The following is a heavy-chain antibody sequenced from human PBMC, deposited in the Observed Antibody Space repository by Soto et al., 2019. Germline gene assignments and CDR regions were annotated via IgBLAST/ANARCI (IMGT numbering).Heavy chain of an antibody. CDR1: GFTFSSYA. CDR2: ISGSGSST. J-gene: IGHJ6*02. Sequence: EVQLLKSGGGLVQPGGSLRLSCAASGFTFSSYAMSWVRQAPGKGLDWVSVISGSGSSTYYADSVRGRFTISRDNSRKTLYLQMNSLRAEDTAVYYCAKNQYYDFLSGYYTYYGMDVWGQGTTVTVSS. D-gene: IGHD3-3*01. V-gene: IGHV3-23*01. CDR3: AKNQYYDFLSGYYTYYGMDV.